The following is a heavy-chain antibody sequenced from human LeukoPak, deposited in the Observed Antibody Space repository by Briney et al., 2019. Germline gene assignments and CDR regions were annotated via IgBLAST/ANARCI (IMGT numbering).Heavy chain of an antibody. CDR3: VAGRYQSGHWNKYYGMDV. Sequence: ASVKVSCKVSGYTLTELSMHWVRQAPGKGLEWMGGFDPEDGETIYAQKFQGRVTMTEDTSTDTAYMELNRLRYDDTAVYYCVAGRYQSGHWNKYYGMDVWGQGTTVTVSS. V-gene: IGHV1-24*01. D-gene: IGHD1/OR15-1a*01. J-gene: IGHJ6*02. CDR2: FDPEDGET. CDR1: GYTLTELS.